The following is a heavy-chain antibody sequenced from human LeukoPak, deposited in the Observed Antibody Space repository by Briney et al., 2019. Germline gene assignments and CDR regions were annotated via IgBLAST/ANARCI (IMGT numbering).Heavy chain of an antibody. CDR2: IYSGGST. CDR1: GFTVSSNY. V-gene: IGHV3-53*01. D-gene: IGHD2/OR15-2a*01. CDR3: ARDNRITSDAFDI. Sequence: GWSLRLSCAASGFTVSSNYMIWVRQAPGKGLEWVAVIYSGGSTYYADSVKGRFTISRDNSKNTLYLQMNSLRAEDTAVYYCARDNRITSDAFDIWGQGTMVTVSS. J-gene: IGHJ3*02.